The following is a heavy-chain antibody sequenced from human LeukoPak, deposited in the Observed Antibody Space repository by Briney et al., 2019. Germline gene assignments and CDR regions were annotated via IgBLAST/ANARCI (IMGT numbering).Heavy chain of an antibody. CDR2: INPSGGST. Sequence: GASVKVSCKASGYTFSNYYMHWVRQAPGQGLEGMGIINPSGGSTSYAQKFEGRVTMTRDTSTRSVYMELSRLRSEDTAVYYCARVKDCSGGTCYSAFDYWGQGTLVTVSS. D-gene: IGHD2-15*01. J-gene: IGHJ4*02. CDR1: GYTFSNYY. V-gene: IGHV1-46*01. CDR3: ARVKDCSGGTCYSAFDY.